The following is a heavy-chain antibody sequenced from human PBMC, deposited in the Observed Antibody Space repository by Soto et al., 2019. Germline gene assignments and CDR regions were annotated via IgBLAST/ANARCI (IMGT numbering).Heavy chain of an antibody. V-gene: IGHV3-23*01. D-gene: IGHD1-26*01. Sequence: SLRLSCAASGFTFSSYAMSWVRQAPGKGLEWVSAISGSGSTTYYADSVKGRFTISRDNSKNTLYLQMNSLRAEDTALYYCARSGNYRLDCWGQGTLVTVSS. J-gene: IGHJ4*02. CDR3: ARSGNYRLDC. CDR1: GFTFSSYA. CDR2: ISGSGSTT.